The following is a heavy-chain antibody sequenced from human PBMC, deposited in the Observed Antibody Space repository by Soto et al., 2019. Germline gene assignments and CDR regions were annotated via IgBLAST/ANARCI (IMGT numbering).Heavy chain of an antibody. Sequence: SETLSLTCTVSGGSISSSSYYWGWIRQPPGKGLEWIGSNYYSGCPYYNPSLKSRVTISVDTSKNQFTLKLSSVTAADTAVYYCASHPFDYVWGSYRYTHYWGQGTLVTVSS. J-gene: IGHJ4*02. CDR1: GGSISSSSYY. CDR3: ASHPFDYVWGSYRYTHY. D-gene: IGHD3-16*02. V-gene: IGHV4-39*01. CDR2: NYYSGCP.